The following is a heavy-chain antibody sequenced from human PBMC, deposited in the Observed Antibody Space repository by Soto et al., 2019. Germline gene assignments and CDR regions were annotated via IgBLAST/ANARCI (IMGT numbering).Heavy chain of an antibody. J-gene: IGHJ4*02. Sequence: PSETLSLTCTVSGGSISNYYWNWIRQSPGKGLELIGYIYSSGSTHYNPSLKNRVTISIDTSKNQVSLKVSSVTAADTAVYYCARAGSGRNFDYSGQGTLV. CDR1: GGSISNYY. D-gene: IGHD3-10*01. CDR3: ARAGSGRNFDY. V-gene: IGHV4-59*01. CDR2: IYSSGST.